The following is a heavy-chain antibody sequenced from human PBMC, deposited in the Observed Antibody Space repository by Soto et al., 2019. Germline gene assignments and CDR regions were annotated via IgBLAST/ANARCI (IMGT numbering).Heavy chain of an antibody. D-gene: IGHD2-2*01. V-gene: IGHV4-4*02. Sequence: QVQLQESGPGLVKPSGTLSLTCAVSGGSISSDNWWSWVRQSPGKGLAWIGEMYHTGTTNYNPSLESRVIISVDKSKNLFSLKLSSVTAADTALYYCARGSTGAGARQYYFEYWGQGTLVTVSS. CDR3: ARGSTGAGARQYYFEY. CDR1: GGSISSDNW. CDR2: MYHTGTT. J-gene: IGHJ4*02.